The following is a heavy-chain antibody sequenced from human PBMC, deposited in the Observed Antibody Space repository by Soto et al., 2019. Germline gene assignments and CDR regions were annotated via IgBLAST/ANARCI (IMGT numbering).Heavy chain of an antibody. V-gene: IGHV4-34*01. Sequence: ETLSLICAVYGGSFSGYYWGWIRQPPGKGLEWIGEINHSGSTNYNPYLKSRVTISVDTSKNQFSLKLSSVTAADTAVYYCARAYSSSGWYRYYYYGMDVWGQGTTVPVSS. CDR1: GGSFSGYY. CDR3: ARAYSSSGWYRYYYYGMDV. J-gene: IGHJ6*02. CDR2: INHSGST. D-gene: IGHD6-19*01.